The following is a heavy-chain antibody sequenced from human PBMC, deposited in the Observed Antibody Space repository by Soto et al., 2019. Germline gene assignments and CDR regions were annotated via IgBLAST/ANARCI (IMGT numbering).Heavy chain of an antibody. CDR2: ISSSSTYI. J-gene: IGHJ6*02. CDR1: GFTSSSYS. Sequence: EVQLVESGGGLVKPGGSLRLSCAASGFTSSSYSMDWVRQAPGKGLEWVSSISSSSTYIHYADSVKGRFTISRDNAKNSRYLQMNRLSAEETAGYYCASQTSGYYYYGMGVWGQGTTVTASS. V-gene: IGHV3-21*01. CDR3: ASQTSGYYYYGMGV.